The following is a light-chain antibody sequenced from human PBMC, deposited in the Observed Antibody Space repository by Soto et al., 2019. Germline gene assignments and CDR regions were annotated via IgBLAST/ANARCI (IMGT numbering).Light chain of an antibody. V-gene: IGKV1-39*01. CDR2: VGS. CDR3: KQTYTTPFT. J-gene: IGKJ4*01. CDR1: QSISSY. Sequence: DIQMTQSPSSLSASVGDRVTITCRASQSISSYLGWYQQKPGKAPKRLIYVGSTLQSGVPSRFSGSGSGTDFTLTSSSLQPEDFATYFWKQTYTTPFTFGGGTKV.